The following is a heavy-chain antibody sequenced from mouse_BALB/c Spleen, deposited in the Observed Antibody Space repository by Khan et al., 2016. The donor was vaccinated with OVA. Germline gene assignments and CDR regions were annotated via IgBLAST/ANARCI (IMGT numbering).Heavy chain of an antibody. CDR2: INTYTGEP. CDR3: ERDNGYAY. J-gene: IGHJ3*01. V-gene: IGHV9-3-1*01. Sequence: QIQLVQSGPELKKPGETVKISCKASGYTFTNYGMNWVKQAPGKGLKWMGWINTYTGEPTYAADFKGRFAFTLESSARTAYLHINIIRNEYTATYFCERDNGYAYWGQGTLVTVSA. CDR1: GYTFTNYG. D-gene: IGHD1-2*01.